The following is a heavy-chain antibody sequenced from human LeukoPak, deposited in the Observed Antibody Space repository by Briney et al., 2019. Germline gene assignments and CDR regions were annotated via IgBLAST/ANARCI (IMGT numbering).Heavy chain of an antibody. CDR1: GGTFSSYA. Sequence: GSSVKVSCKASGGTFSSYAISWVRQAPGQGLEWMGGIIPIFGTANYAQKFQGRVTITTDESTSTAYMELSSLRSEDTAVYYCARSRSTMANTVLGYYFDYWGQGTLVTVSS. CDR2: IIPIFGTA. V-gene: IGHV1-69*05. D-gene: IGHD1-1*01. J-gene: IGHJ4*02. CDR3: ARSRSTMANTVLGYYFDY.